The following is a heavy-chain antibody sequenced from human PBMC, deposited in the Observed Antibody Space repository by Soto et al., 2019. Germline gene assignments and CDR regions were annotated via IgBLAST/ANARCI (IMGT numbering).Heavy chain of an antibody. Sequence: QVQLVESGGGVVQPGRSLRLSCAASGFTFSSYGMHWVRQAPGKGLEWVAVIWYDGSNKYYADSVKGRFTISRDNSKNTLYLQMNSLRAEDTAVYYCARDSSLFSLDYWGQGTLVTVSS. CDR1: GFTFSSYG. CDR3: ARDSSLFSLDY. CDR2: IWYDGSNK. V-gene: IGHV3-30*19. J-gene: IGHJ4*02. D-gene: IGHD3-9*01.